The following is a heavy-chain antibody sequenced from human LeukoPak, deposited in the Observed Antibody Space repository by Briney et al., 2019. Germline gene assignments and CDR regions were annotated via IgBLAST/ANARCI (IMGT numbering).Heavy chain of an antibody. V-gene: IGHV3-23*01. CDR3: AKDRHPGPYYDFWSGYYAW. D-gene: IGHD3-3*01. J-gene: IGHJ4*02. CDR2: ISGSGGST. CDR1: GFTFSSYA. Sequence: GGSLRLSCAASGFTFSSYAMSWVRQAPGKGLEWVSAISGSGGSTYYADSVKGRFTISRDNSKNTLYLQMNSLRAEDTAVYYCAKDRHPGPYYDFWSGYYAWWGQGTLVTVSS.